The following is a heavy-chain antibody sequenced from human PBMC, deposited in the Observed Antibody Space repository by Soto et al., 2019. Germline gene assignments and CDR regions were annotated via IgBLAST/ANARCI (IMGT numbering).Heavy chain of an antibody. CDR3: ARGHFGVTMDV. V-gene: IGHV3-23*01. J-gene: IGHJ6*02. CDR1: EFTFSSYS. CDR2: VNGGGDIT. Sequence: EVQLLESGGGLVQPGGSLRLSCAASEFTFSSYSMIWVRQAPGKGLEWVSGVNGGGDITYYAESVKGRFTISRDNSKNMLYLQTSSFMAEDTAIFYCARGHFGVTMDVWGQGTAVTVSS. D-gene: IGHD3-3*01.